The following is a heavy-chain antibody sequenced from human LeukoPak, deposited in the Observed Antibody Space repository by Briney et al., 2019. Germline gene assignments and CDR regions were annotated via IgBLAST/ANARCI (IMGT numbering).Heavy chain of an antibody. CDR2: ISGSGGST. V-gene: IGHV3-23*01. D-gene: IGHD2-15*01. Sequence: GGPLRLSCAASGFTFSSYAMSWVRQAPGKGLEWVSAISGSGGSTYYADSVKGRFTISRDNSKNTLYLQMNSLRAEDTAVYYCAKDPGYCSGGSCYPNFWFDPWGQGTLVTVSS. CDR1: GFTFSSYA. CDR3: AKDPGYCSGGSCYPNFWFDP. J-gene: IGHJ5*02.